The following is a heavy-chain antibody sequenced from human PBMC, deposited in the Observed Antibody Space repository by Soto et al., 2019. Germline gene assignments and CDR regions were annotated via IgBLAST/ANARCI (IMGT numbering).Heavy chain of an antibody. D-gene: IGHD3-22*01. V-gene: IGHV3-33*01. Sequence: QVQLVASGGGVVQPGRSLRLSCAASGFTFSTYGIHWVRQAPGKGLEWVSVIWSDGRNKYYADSVKGRFTISRDNSKNTVYLEMNSLRAEDTAVYYCARDSDTSGYYSIFDSWGQGTLVTVSS. CDR1: GFTFSTYG. CDR2: IWSDGRNK. CDR3: ARDSDTSGYYSIFDS. J-gene: IGHJ4*02.